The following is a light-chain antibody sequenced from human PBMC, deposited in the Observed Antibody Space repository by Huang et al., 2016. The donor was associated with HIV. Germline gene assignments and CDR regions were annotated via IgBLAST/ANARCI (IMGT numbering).Light chain of an antibody. CDR2: GVS. Sequence: DIHMTQSPSSLSASVGDRVTITRRASQTINNYLNWYQQKPGKAPKLLIYGVSSLQGGVPSRFRGGGSGTDFTLTINSLQPEDLATYYCQQSYRQYTFGQGTKLEIK. V-gene: IGKV1-39*01. CDR3: QQSYRQYT. J-gene: IGKJ2*01. CDR1: QTINNY.